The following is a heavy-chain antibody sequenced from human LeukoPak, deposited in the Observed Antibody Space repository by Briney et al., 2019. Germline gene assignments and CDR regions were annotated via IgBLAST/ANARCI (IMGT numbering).Heavy chain of an antibody. CDR1: GFTFSSYS. V-gene: IGHV3-21*04. D-gene: IGHD2-2*01. CDR2: ISSSSSYI. J-gene: IGHJ1*01. Sequence: GGSLRLSCAASGFTFSSYSMNWVRQAPGKGLEWVSSISSSSSYIYYAESVKGRFTISRDNAKNSLYLQMNSLRAEDTAVYYCARAITSYAEYFHHWGQGTLVTVSS. CDR3: ARAITSYAEYFHH.